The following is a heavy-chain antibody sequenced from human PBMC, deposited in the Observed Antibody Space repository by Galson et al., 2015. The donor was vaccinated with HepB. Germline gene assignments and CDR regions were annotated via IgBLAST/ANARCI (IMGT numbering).Heavy chain of an antibody. CDR1: GFTFSRSW. Sequence: SLRLSCAASGFTFSRSWIHWVRQAPGKGLEWVAIISEDGSDKHYGDSVKGRFTISRDNSKNSLYLQMNSLRPEDTAVYYCARERDMATIFEVFDFWGRGTVVTVSA. D-gene: IGHD5-12*01. CDR2: ISEDGSDK. CDR3: ARERDMATIFEVFDF. V-gene: IGHV3-7*01. J-gene: IGHJ4*02.